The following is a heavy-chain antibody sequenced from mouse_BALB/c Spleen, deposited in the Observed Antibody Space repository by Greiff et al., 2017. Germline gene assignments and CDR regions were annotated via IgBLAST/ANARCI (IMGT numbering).Heavy chain of an antibody. V-gene: IGHV3-2*02. CDR1: GYSITSDYA. CDR3: ARSSYDYAMDY. CDR2: ISYSGST. D-gene: IGHD1-1*01. Sequence: EVKLQESGPGLVKPSQSLSLTCTVTGYSITSDYAWNWIRQFPGNKLEWMGYISYSGSTSYNPSLKSRISITRDTSKNQFFLQLNSVTTEDTATYYCARSSYDYAMDYWGQGTSVTVSS. J-gene: IGHJ4*01.